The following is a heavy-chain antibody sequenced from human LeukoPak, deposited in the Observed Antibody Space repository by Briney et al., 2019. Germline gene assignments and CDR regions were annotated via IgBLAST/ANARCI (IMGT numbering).Heavy chain of an antibody. V-gene: IGHV1-69*01. Sequence: SVKVSCKASGGTFSSYAISWVRQAPGQGLEWRGGIIPIFGTANYAQKFQGRVTITADESTSTAYMELSSLRSEDTAVYYCARELVDRITIFGVVIIHDAFDIWGQGTMVTVSS. CDR1: GGTFSSYA. D-gene: IGHD3-3*01. J-gene: IGHJ3*02. CDR2: IIPIFGTA. CDR3: ARELVDRITIFGVVIIHDAFDI.